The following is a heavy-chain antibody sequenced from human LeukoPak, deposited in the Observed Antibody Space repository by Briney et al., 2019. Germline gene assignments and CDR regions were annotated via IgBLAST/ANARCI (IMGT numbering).Heavy chain of an antibody. J-gene: IGHJ6*03. D-gene: IGHD6-6*01. CDR2: IIPIFETA. CDR3: ARAIAGRPKRGYYYYMDV. V-gene: IGHV1-69*06. CDR1: GGTFSSYA. Sequence: ASVKVSCKASGGTFSSYAISWVRQAPGHGLEWMGGIIPIFETANYAQKFQGRVTITADKSTSTAYMELSSLGSEDTAVYYCARAIAGRPKRGYYYYMDVWGKGTTVTVSS.